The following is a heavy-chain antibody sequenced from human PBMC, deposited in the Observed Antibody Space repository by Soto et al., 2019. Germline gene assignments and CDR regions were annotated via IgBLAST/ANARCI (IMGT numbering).Heavy chain of an antibody. Sequence: ASVKVSCKASGYTFTSYYMHWVRQAPGQGLEWIGIINPSGGSTSYAQKFQGRVTMTRDTSTSTVYMELSSLRSEDTAVYYCARCPHDFWSGYPYYYYYYMDVWGKGTTVTVSS. CDR3: ARCPHDFWSGYPYYYYYYMDV. CDR2: INPSGGST. D-gene: IGHD3-3*01. J-gene: IGHJ6*03. V-gene: IGHV1-46*03. CDR1: GYTFTSYY.